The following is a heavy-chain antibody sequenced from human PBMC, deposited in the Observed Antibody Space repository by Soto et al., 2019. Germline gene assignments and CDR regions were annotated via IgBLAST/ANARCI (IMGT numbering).Heavy chain of an antibody. J-gene: IGHJ4*02. V-gene: IGHV3-15*01. D-gene: IGHD3-22*01. CDR3: TTGLSSGYYNFDS. CDR1: GFTFTNAW. CDR2: IKRETDGGTT. Sequence: EVQLVESGGGLVKPGGSLRLSCTASGFTFTNAWMSWVRQAPGKGQEWVGHIKRETDGGTTDYTAPVKGRFIISRDDSKDTLYLQMNSLKTDDTAVYYCTTGLSSGYYNFDSWGQGTLVTVSS.